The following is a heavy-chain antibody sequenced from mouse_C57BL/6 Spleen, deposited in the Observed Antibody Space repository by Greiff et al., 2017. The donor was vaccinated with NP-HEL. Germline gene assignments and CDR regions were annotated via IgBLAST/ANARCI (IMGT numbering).Heavy chain of an antibody. D-gene: IGHD1-1*01. Sequence: QVQLQQPGAELVRPGTSVKLSCKASGYTFTSYWMHWVKQRPGQGLEWIGVIDPSDSYTNYNQKFKGKATLTVDTSSSTAYMQLSSLTSEDSAVYYCARYGSSLFDYWGQGTTLTVSS. V-gene: IGHV1-59*01. CDR1: GYTFTSYW. J-gene: IGHJ2*01. CDR2: IDPSDSYT. CDR3: ARYGSSLFDY.